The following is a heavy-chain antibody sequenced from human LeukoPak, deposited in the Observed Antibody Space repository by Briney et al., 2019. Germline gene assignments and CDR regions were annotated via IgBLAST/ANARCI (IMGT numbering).Heavy chain of an antibody. CDR3: ARVPSNYDYVWGSYRHWYDP. CDR2: INHSGRT. V-gene: IGHV4-34*01. Sequence: PSETLSLTCAVYGGSFSGYYWSWIRQPPGKGLEWIGEINHSGRTNYNPSLKSRVTISVDTSKNRFSLKLSSVTAADTAVYYCARVPSNYDYVWGSYRHWYDPWGQGTLVTVSS. CDR1: GGSFSGYY. D-gene: IGHD3-16*02. J-gene: IGHJ5*02.